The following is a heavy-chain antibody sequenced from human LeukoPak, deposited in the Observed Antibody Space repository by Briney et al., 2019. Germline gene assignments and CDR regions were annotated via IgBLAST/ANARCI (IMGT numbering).Heavy chain of an antibody. Sequence: SETLSLTCAVYGGSFSGYYWSWIRQPPGKGLEWIGEINHSGSTNYNPSLKSRVTISVDTSKNQSSLKLSSVTAADTAVYYCARHPGYCSSTSCYRRGWFDPWGQGTLVTVSS. D-gene: IGHD2-2*01. CDR1: GGSFSGYY. V-gene: IGHV4-34*01. J-gene: IGHJ5*02. CDR2: INHSGST. CDR3: ARHPGYCSSTSCYRRGWFDP.